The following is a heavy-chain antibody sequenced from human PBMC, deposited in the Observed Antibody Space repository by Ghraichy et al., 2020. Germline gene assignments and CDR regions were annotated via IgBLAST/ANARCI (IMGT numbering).Heavy chain of an antibody. CDR2: IGTAGDT. CDR3: ARQLMSQGAYYYYYGMDV. Sequence: GGSLRLSCAASGFTFSSYDMHWVRQATGKGLEWVSAIGTAGDTYYPGSVKGRFTISRENAKNSLYLQMNSLRAGDTAVYYCARQLMSQGAYYYYYGMDVWGQGTTVTVSS. V-gene: IGHV3-13*01. J-gene: IGHJ6*02. D-gene: IGHD6-6*01. CDR1: GFTFSSYD.